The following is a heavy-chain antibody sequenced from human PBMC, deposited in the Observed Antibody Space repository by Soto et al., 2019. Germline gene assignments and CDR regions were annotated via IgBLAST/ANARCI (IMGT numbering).Heavy chain of an antibody. J-gene: IGHJ4*02. Sequence: SETLSLTCTVSGGSISSGDYYWSWIRQPPGKGLEWIGYIYYSGSTYYNPSLKSRVTISVDTSKNQFSLKLSSVTAADTAVYYCARGLAVAGEFDYWGQGTLVTVS. CDR2: IYYSGST. CDR3: ARGLAVAGEFDY. V-gene: IGHV4-30-4*01. CDR1: GGSISSGDYY. D-gene: IGHD6-19*01.